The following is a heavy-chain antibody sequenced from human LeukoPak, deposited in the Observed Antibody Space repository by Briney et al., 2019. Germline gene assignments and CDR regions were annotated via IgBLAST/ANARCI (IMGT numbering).Heavy chain of an antibody. CDR2: IGSSGTYI. V-gene: IGHV3-21*01. Sequence: GGSLRLSCAASGFTFSNYGMTWVRQAPGKGLEWVSSIGSSGTYIYYADSLRGRFTISRDNAKSSLYLQMNSLRVEDTAVYYCARGYSSSWYSPDYWGQGTLVTVSP. CDR1: GFTFSNYG. CDR3: ARGYSSSWYSPDY. J-gene: IGHJ4*02. D-gene: IGHD6-13*01.